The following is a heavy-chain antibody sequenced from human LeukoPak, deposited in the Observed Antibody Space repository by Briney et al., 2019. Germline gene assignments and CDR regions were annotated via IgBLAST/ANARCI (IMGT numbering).Heavy chain of an antibody. CDR3: XXGSPFXXXXXXXXXXXXXXXASAPTASF. J-gene: IGHJ3*01. V-gene: IGHV4-39*07. CDR1: GGSISSSSYY. Sequence: SQTLSLTCTVSGGSISSSSYYWGWIRQPPGKGLEWIGSIYYSGSTYYNPSLKSRVTISVDRSKNQFSLKLSPVTAADTAVYXCXXGSPFXXXXXXXXXXXXXXXASAPTASF. CDR2: IYYSGST. D-gene: IGHD1-14*01.